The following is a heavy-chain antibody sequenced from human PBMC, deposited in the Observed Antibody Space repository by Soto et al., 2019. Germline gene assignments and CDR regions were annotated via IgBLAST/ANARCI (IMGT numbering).Heavy chain of an antibody. CDR1: GDSVSSSSAA. CDR2: TYYRSKWIH. J-gene: IGHJ6*02. Sequence: PSQTLSLTCDISGDSVSSSSAALNWIRQSPSRGLEWLGRTYYRSKWIHEYTVSMESRITINPDTSKNQFSLQIYSVTPEDTAVYYCAGVVWFRGMDVWGQGTPVTV. CDR3: AGVVWFRGMDV. V-gene: IGHV6-1*01. D-gene: IGHD3-16*01.